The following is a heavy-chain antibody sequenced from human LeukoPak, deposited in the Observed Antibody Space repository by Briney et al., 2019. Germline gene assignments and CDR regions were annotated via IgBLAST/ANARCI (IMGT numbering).Heavy chain of an antibody. V-gene: IGHV1-2*02. CDR1: GYTFTGYY. CDR3: ARVPAPYYYGSGSYYTFDY. CDR2: INPNSGGT. J-gene: IGHJ4*02. Sequence: GASVKVSCKASGYTFTGYYMHWVRQAPGHGLEWMGWINPNSGGTNYAQKFQGRVTMTRDTSISTAYMELSRLRSDDTAVYYCARVPAPYYYGSGSYYTFDYWGQGTLVTVSS. D-gene: IGHD3-10*01.